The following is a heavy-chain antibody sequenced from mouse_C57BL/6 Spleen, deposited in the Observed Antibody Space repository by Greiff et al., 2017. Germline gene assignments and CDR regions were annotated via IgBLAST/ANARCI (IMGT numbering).Heavy chain of an antibody. D-gene: IGHD2-3*01. Sequence: QVQLKESGAELARPGASVKMSCKASGYTFTSYTMHWVKQRPGQGLEWIGYINPSSGYTKYNQKFKDKATLTADKSSSTAYMQLSSLTTEDSAVYYCARVGYSRYFDVWGTGTTVTVSS. CDR1: GYTFTSYT. J-gene: IGHJ1*03. V-gene: IGHV1-4*01. CDR2: INPSSGYT. CDR3: ARVGYSRYFDV.